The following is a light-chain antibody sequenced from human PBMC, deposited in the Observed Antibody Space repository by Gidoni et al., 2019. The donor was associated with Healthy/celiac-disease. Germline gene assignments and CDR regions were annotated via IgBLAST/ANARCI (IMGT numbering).Light chain of an antibody. J-gene: IGLJ2*01. CDR1: KLGDKY. Sequence: SYQLTQPPSVSVSPGQTASITCSGDKLGDKYACWYQQKPGQSPVLVIYQDSTRPSGIPERFSGSNSGNTATLTISGTQAMDEADYYCQAWDSRFVVFGGGTKLTVL. CDR3: QAWDSRFVV. CDR2: QDS. V-gene: IGLV3-1*01.